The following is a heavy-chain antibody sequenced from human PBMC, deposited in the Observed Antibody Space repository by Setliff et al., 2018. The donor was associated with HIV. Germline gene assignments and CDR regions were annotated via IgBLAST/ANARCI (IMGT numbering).Heavy chain of an antibody. CDR2: INHSGST. J-gene: IGHJ4*02. V-gene: IGHV4-34*01. CDR1: GGSFSGYY. CDR3: AREKIVVLRAYHFDY. Sequence: SETLSLTCAVYGGSFSGYYWSWIRQPPGKGLEWIGEINHSGSTNYNMSLWSRVTISLDASRNQFSLELISVTPADTAVYYCAREKIVVLRAYHFDYWGLGTLVTVSS. D-gene: IGHD3-22*01.